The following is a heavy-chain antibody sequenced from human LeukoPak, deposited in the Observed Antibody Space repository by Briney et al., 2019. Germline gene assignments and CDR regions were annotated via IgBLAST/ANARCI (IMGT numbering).Heavy chain of an antibody. J-gene: IGHJ5*02. D-gene: IGHD3-9*01. Sequence: ASVKVSCKASGYTFTTYGISWVRQAPGQGLEWMGWISAYNGDTKYSQKLQGRVTMTTDTSTSTAYMELRSPRSDDTAVYYCARDREYYDLLTGYYQYWFDPWGQGTLVTVSS. CDR2: ISAYNGDT. CDR1: GYTFTTYG. CDR3: ARDREYYDLLTGYYQYWFDP. V-gene: IGHV1-18*01.